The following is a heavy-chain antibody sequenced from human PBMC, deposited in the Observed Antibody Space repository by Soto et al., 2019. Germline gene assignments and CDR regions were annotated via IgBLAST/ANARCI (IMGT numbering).Heavy chain of an antibody. CDR1: GGSFSGYY. J-gene: IGHJ6*03. CDR2: INHSGST. V-gene: IGHV4-34*01. Sequence: SETLSLTCAVYGGSFSGYYWSWIRQPPGKGLEWIGEINHSGSTNYNPSLKSRVTISVDTSKNQFSLKLSSVTAADTAVYYCATSSSGWYFSNYYMDVWGKGTTVTVSS. D-gene: IGHD6-19*01. CDR3: ATSSSGWYFSNYYMDV.